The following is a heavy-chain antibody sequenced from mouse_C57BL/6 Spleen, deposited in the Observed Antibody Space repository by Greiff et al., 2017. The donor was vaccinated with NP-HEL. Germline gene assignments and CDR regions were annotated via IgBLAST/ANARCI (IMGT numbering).Heavy chain of an antibody. V-gene: IGHV1-20*01. J-gene: IGHJ4*01. Sequence: VQLQQSGPELVKPGDSVKISCKASGYSFTGYFMNWVMQSHGKSLEWIGRINPYNGDTFYNQKFKGKATLTVDKSSSTAYMELRSLTSEDSAVYYCARRDSNYGYYAMDYWGQGTSVTVSS. D-gene: IGHD2-5*01. CDR1: GYSFTGYF. CDR2: INPYNGDT. CDR3: ARRDSNYGYYAMDY.